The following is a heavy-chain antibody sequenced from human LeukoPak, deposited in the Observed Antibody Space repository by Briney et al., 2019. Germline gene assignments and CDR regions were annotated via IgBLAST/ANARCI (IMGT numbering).Heavy chain of an antibody. CDR2: VSHSGDT. V-gene: IGHV4/OR15-8*02. J-gene: IGHJ1*01. CDR1: GDSNDDINTCCW. CDR3: AGRRTSPY. D-gene: IGHD1-14*01. Sequence: PSETLSLTCDVSGDSNDDINTCCWWTWVRQSPGKGLEWIGEVSHSGDTNYNPSLKSRVAISLDTSKKKFSHRVYFLTAADTAVYYCAGRRTSPYWAQGLLVTVSS.